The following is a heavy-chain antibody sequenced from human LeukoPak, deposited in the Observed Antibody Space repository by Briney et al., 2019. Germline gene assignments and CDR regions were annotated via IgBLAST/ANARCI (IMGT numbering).Heavy chain of an antibody. CDR1: GGTFSSYA. V-gene: IGHV1-69*13. CDR2: IIPIFGTA. CDR3: AREYCSSTSCYTPYYYYGMDV. D-gene: IGHD2-2*02. Sequence: SVKVSCKASGGTFSSYAISWVRQAPGQGLEWMGGIIPIFGTANYAQKYQGRVTITADESTSTAYMELSSLRSEDTAVYYCAREYCSSTSCYTPYYYYGMDVWGQGTTVTVSS. J-gene: IGHJ6*02.